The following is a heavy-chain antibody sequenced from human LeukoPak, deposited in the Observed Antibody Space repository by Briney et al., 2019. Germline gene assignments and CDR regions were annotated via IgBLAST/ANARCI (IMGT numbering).Heavy chain of an antibody. CDR2: IYYSGST. J-gene: IGHJ6*02. D-gene: IGHD3-10*01. CDR1: GGSISSSSYY. CDR3: ARIALWFGPTSGMDV. Sequence: SETLSLTCTVSGGSISSSSYYWGWIRQPPGKGLEWIGRIYYSGSTYYNPSLKSRVTISVDTSKNQFSLKLSSVTAADTAVYYCARIALWFGPTSGMDVWGQGTTVTVSS. V-gene: IGHV4-39*07.